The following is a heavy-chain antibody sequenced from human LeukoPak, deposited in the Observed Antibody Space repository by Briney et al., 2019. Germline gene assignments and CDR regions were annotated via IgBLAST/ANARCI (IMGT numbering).Heavy chain of an antibody. CDR3: ARVPFVVMGVTGNWFDP. Sequence: PSETLSLTCTVSGGSISSSSYYWGWIRQPPGKGLEWIGSMYYSGSTYYNPSLKSRATMSVDTSKNQFSLKLSSVTAADTAVYYCARVPFVVMGVTGNWFDPWGQGTLVTVSS. V-gene: IGHV4-39*07. CDR2: MYYSGST. CDR1: GGSISSSSYY. J-gene: IGHJ5*02. D-gene: IGHD2-15*01.